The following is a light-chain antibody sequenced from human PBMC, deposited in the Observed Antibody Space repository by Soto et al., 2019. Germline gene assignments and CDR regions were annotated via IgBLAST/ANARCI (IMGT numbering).Light chain of an antibody. CDR3: QQSYNVLSWT. CDR2: AAS. V-gene: IGKV1-39*01. J-gene: IGKJ1*01. Sequence: DIQMTQSPSSLSASVGDRITITCRASQSISDYLNWYQLKPGKAPKLLIYAASYLQSGVPSRFRGSGSGTDFTLTISSLQPEDFATYYCQQSYNVLSWTFGQGTKVDI. CDR1: QSISDY.